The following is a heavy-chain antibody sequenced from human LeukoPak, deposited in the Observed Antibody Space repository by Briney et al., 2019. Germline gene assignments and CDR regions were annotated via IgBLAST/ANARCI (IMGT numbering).Heavy chain of an antibody. CDR2: INAGNGNT. V-gene: IGHV1-3*01. CDR1: GYTFTSYA. D-gene: IGHD3-10*01. J-gene: IGHJ4*02. Sequence: ASVKVSCKASGYTFTSYAMHWVRQAPGQRLEWMGWINAGNGNTKYSQKFQGRVTITRDTSTSTVYMELSSLRSEDTAVYYCARDRGSGREPFDYWGQGTLVTVSS. CDR3: ARDRGSGREPFDY.